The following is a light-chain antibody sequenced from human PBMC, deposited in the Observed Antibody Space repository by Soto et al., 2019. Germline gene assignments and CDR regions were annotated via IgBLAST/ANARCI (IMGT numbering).Light chain of an antibody. Sequence: QAVVTQEPSLTGAPGGTGTLTCGSSTGAVTSNHHHYRFQQKAGQAPRALIYDTSNKHSWTPARFSGSLLGDKAALNLSGAQPEDEAQYYCLLSSSAARVFVGGTPLTVL. CDR1: TGAVTSNHH. CDR3: LLSSSAARV. CDR2: DTS. V-gene: IGLV7-46*01. J-gene: IGLJ2*01.